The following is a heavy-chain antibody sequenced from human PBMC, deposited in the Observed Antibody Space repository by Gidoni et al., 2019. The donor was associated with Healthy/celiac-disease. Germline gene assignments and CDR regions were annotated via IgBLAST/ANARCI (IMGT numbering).Heavy chain of an antibody. J-gene: IGHJ6*02. V-gene: IGHV4-31*03. CDR1: GGSISSGGYY. Sequence: QVQLQESGPGLVKPSQTLSLTCPFSGGSISSGGYYWRWIRQHPGKGLEWIGYIYYSGSTYYNPSLKSRVTISVDTSKNQFSLKLSSVTAADTAVYYCARSYCSSTSCYTDPYYYYGMDVWGQGTTVTVSS. D-gene: IGHD2-2*02. CDR3: ARSYCSSTSCYTDPYYYYGMDV. CDR2: IYYSGST.